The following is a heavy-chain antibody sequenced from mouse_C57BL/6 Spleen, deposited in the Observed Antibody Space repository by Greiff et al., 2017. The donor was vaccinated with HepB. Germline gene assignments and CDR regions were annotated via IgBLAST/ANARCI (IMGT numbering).Heavy chain of an antibody. D-gene: IGHD4-1*01. CDR1: GYTFTGYW. J-gene: IGHJ4*01. Sequence: QVQLQQSGAELMKPGASVKLSCKATGYTFTGYWIEWVKQRPGQGLEWIGEIYPRSGNTYYNEKFKGKATLTADKSSSTAYMELRSLTSEDSAVYFCARWDDYAMDYWGQGTSVTVSS. CDR2: IYPRSGNT. V-gene: IGHV1-81*01. CDR3: ARWDDYAMDY.